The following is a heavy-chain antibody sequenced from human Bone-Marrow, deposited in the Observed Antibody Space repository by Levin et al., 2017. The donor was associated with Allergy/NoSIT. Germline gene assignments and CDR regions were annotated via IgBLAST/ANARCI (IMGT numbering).Heavy chain of an antibody. J-gene: IGHJ5*02. Sequence: GESLKISCKASGYTFTGYYMHWVRQAPGQGLEWMGWINPNSGGTNYAQKFQGRVTMTRDTSISTAYMELSRLRSDDTAVYYCAREVGYCSSTSCRNRGFDPWGQGTLVTVSS. D-gene: IGHD2-2*01. CDR3: AREVGYCSSTSCRNRGFDP. CDR2: INPNSGGT. V-gene: IGHV1-2*02. CDR1: GYTFTGYY.